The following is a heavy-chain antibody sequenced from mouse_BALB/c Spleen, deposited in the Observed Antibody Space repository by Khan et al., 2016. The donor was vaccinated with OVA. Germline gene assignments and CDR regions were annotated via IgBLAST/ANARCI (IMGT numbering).Heavy chain of an antibody. D-gene: IGHD2-3*01. V-gene: IGHV1S137*01. CDR1: GYTFTDYA. Sequence: VQLKQSGPELVRPGVSVKISCKGSGYTFTDYAMYWVKQSHAKSLEWIGLISTYSGNTNYNQKFKGTATMTVDKSSSTAYLELARLTSEDSAIYYCARPAYDGYYDYWGQGTTLTVSS. CDR2: ISTYSGNT. CDR3: ARPAYDGYYDY. J-gene: IGHJ2*01.